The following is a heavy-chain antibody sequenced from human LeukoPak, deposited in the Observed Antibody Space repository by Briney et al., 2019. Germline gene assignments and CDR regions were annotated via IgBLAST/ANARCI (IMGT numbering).Heavy chain of an antibody. J-gene: IGHJ4*02. CDR1: GGSFSGYY. V-gene: IGHV4-34*01. Sequence: SSETLSLTCAAYGGSFSGYYWSWIRQPPGKGLEWIGEINHSGSTNYNPSLKSRVTISVDTSKNQFSLKLSSVTAADTAVYYCARNYYGSGRPFDYWGQGTLVTVSS. CDR3: ARNYYGSGRPFDY. D-gene: IGHD3-10*01. CDR2: INHSGST.